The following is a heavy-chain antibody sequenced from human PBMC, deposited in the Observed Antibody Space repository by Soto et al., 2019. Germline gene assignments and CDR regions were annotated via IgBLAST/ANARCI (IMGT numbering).Heavy chain of an antibody. Sequence: GGSLRLSCAASGFTFGSYAMRWVRQAPGQGLEWVSAISGSGGSTYYADSVKGRFTLSRDNSKNTLYLQMNSLRAEDTAVYYCASLPYSSGSDYWGQGTLVTVSS. CDR3: ASLPYSSGSDY. V-gene: IGHV3-23*01. D-gene: IGHD6-19*01. J-gene: IGHJ4*02. CDR2: ISGSGGST. CDR1: GFTFGSYA.